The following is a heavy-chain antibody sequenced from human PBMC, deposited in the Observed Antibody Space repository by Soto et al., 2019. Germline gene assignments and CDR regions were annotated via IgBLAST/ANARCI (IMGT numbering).Heavy chain of an antibody. CDR3: ARQMFLGGMDV. Sequence: PSETLSLTCTVSGGSISSYYWSWIRQPPGKGLEWIGYIYNSGSTNYNPSLKSRVTISVDTSKNQFSLKLSSVTAADTAVYYCARQMFLGGMDVWGQGTTVTVSS. D-gene: IGHD3-10*02. J-gene: IGHJ6*02. V-gene: IGHV4-59*08. CDR1: GGSISSYY. CDR2: IYNSGST.